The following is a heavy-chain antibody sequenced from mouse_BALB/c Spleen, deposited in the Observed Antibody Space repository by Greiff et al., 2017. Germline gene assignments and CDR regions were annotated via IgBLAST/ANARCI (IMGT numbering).Heavy chain of an antibody. Sequence: QVQLQQPGAELVKPGTSVKLSCKASGYNFTSYWINWVKLRPGQGLEWIGDIYPGSGSTNYNEKFKSKATLTVDTSSSTAYMQLSSLASEDSALYYSARTPYYYGYLWFAYWGQGTLVTVSA. J-gene: IGHJ3*01. CDR3: ARTPYYYGYLWFAY. CDR1: GYNFTSYW. CDR2: IYPGSGST. V-gene: IGHV1-55*01. D-gene: IGHD1-2*01.